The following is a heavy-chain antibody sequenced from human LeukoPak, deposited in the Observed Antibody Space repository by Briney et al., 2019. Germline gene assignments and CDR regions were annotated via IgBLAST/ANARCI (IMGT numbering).Heavy chain of an antibody. Sequence: GGSLRLSCAASGFTFSTYAMNWVRQAPGKGLEWVSIISGSGGSTYYADSLKGRFTISRDNSKNTLYLQMNSLRAEDTAVFYCARVVGYSSGWYYFDYWGQGTLVTVSS. CDR1: GFTFSTYA. CDR3: ARVVGYSSGWYYFDY. J-gene: IGHJ4*02. V-gene: IGHV3-23*01. D-gene: IGHD6-19*01. CDR2: ISGSGGST.